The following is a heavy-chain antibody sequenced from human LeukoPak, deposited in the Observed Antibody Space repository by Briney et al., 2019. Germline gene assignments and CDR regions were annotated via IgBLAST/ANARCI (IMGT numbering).Heavy chain of an antibody. V-gene: IGHV3-53*01. J-gene: IGHJ3*02. Sequence: GGSLRLSCAASGFTVSSTHMVWVRQAPGKGLEWVSVTYTGGNSYYAGTVKGRFIISRDISKNTLYLQMNSLRAEDSALYYCARGGRGSAAVVAPRSFDIWGQGTMVTVSS. CDR3: ARGGRGSAAVVAPRSFDI. D-gene: IGHD3-22*01. CDR2: TYTGGNS. CDR1: GFTVSSTH.